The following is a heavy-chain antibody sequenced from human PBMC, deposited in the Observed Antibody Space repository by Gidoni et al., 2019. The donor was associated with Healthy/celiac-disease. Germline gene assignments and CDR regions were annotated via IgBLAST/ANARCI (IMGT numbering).Heavy chain of an antibody. CDR1: GGTFSSYA. Sequence: QVQLVQSGAEVKKPGASVKASCKASGGTFSSYAISWVRQVPGQGLEWMGGIIPILGTANYAQKFQGRVTITADESTSTAYMELSSLRSEDTAVYYCARGTEILYSNPPGYWGQGTLVTVSS. CDR2: IIPILGTA. V-gene: IGHV1-69*01. CDR3: ARGTEILYSNPPGY. D-gene: IGHD4-4*01. J-gene: IGHJ4*02.